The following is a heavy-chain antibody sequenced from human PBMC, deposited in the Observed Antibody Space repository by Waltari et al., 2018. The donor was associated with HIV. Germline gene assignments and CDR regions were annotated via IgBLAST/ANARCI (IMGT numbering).Heavy chain of an antibody. CDR2: IYYSGGT. CDR3: GRVLRGDYKWFDP. J-gene: IGHJ5*02. Sequence: QLQLQESGPGLVKPSETLSLTCTVSGGSISSSSYYWGWIRQPPGKGLEWIGSIYYSGGTYDNPSLKSRVTISVDTAKNQFSRKLSSVTDAYTAVDYCGRVLRGDYKWFDPWGQGTLVAVSS. D-gene: IGHD4-17*01. V-gene: IGHV4-39*01. CDR1: GGSISSSSYY.